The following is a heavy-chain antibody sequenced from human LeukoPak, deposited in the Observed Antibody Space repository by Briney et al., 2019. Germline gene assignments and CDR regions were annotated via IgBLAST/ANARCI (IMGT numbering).Heavy chain of an antibody. Sequence: PGRSLRLSCAASGFTFSSYGMHWVRQAPGKGLEWVAVIWYDGSNKYYADSVKGRFTISRDNSKNTLYLQMNSLRAEDTAVYYCATKVPGTSHFSSWGQGTLVTVSS. CDR2: IWYDGSNK. CDR1: GFTFSSYG. J-gene: IGHJ4*02. V-gene: IGHV3-33*01. D-gene: IGHD3-3*02. CDR3: ATKVPGTSHFSS.